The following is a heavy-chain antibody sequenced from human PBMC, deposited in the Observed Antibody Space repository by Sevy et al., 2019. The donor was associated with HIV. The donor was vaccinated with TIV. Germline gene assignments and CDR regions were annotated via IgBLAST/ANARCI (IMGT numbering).Heavy chain of an antibody. V-gene: IGHV3-30*03. Sequence: GGSLRLSCAASGFTFSSHGMHWVRQAPGKGLEWVAFISYDGSKKYYTDSVKGRFTISRDNSKNTVYLQMNSLRAEDTAVYSCAIMRSAFGPLDDWGQGTLVTVSS. CDR1: GFTFSSHG. CDR3: AIMRSAFGPLDD. J-gene: IGHJ4*02. CDR2: ISYDGSKK. D-gene: IGHD3-16*01.